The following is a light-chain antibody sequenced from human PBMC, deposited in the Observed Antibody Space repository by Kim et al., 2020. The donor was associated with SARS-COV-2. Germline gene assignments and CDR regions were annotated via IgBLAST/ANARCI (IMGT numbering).Light chain of an antibody. CDR1: QGISSY. Sequence: AIWMTQSPSLLSASTGDRVTICCRMSQGISSYLACYQQKPGKAPELLIYAASTLQSGVPSRFSGSGSGTDFTLTISCLQSEDFATYYCQPYYSFPRTFGQGNKVDIK. V-gene: IGKV1D-8*02. CDR3: QPYYSFPRT. CDR2: AAS. J-gene: IGKJ1*01.